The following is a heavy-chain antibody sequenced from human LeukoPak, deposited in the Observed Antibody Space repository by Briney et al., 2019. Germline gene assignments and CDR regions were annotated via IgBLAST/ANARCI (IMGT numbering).Heavy chain of an antibody. CDR2: ISSGSTI. J-gene: IGHJ4*02. CDR1: GFTFSDYY. D-gene: IGHD2-15*01. Sequence: GGSLRLSCAASGFTFSDYYMSWIRQAPGKGLEWVSYISSGSTIYYADSVKGRFTISRDNAKNSLYLQMNSLRAEDTAVYYCARDLPHCSGGSCHPGAFDYWGQGTLVTVSS. CDR3: ARDLPHCSGGSCHPGAFDY. V-gene: IGHV3-11*01.